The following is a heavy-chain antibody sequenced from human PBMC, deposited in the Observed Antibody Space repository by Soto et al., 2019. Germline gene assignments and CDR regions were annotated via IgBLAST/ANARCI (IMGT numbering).Heavy chain of an antibody. CDR1: NGSFTVYF. D-gene: IGHD3-3*01. J-gene: IGHJ5*01. Sequence: PSETLSLTCAAHNGSFTVYFWTWIRQSPGRGLEWIGEINHRGGATYNPSLRSRVTISIDTSKNHFSLSLRSLTAADTAVYYCVARGMTYDFLSGPHPFDACGHGTLVPVSS. CDR2: INHRGGA. V-gene: IGHV4-34*01. CDR3: VARGMTYDFLSGPHPFDA.